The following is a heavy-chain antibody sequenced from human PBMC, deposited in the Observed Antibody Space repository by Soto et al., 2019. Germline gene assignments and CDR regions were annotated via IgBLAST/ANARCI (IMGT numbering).Heavy chain of an antibody. D-gene: IGHD5-12*01. J-gene: IGHJ5*01. CDR3: ATSRLMATITDS. CDR2: IYHSGST. Sequence: SETLSLTCAVSGGSISSGGYSWSWIRQPPGKGLEWIGYIYHSGSTYYNPSVKSRVAISVDRSANQFSLKLTSVTAADTAVYYCATSRLMATITDSWGPGSLVTVSS. V-gene: IGHV4-30-2*01. CDR1: GGSISSGGYS.